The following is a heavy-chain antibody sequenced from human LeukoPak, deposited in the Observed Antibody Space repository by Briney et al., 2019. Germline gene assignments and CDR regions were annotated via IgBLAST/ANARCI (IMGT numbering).Heavy chain of an antibody. D-gene: IGHD2-15*01. J-gene: IGHJ5*02. Sequence: PGGSLRLSCAASGFTFSDYYMTWIRQAPGRGLEWISYINGSSSDTKYADSVKGRFTISRDNAKNSVYLLMNNLRAEDTAVYYCARRGTTYCTVDSCHPNWFDPWGQGTLVTVSS. CDR1: GFTFSDYY. V-gene: IGHV3-11*03. CDR3: ARRGTTYCTVDSCHPNWFDP. CDR2: INGSSSDT.